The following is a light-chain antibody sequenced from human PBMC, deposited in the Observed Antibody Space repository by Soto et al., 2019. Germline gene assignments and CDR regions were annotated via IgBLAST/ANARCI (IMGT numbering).Light chain of an antibody. CDR1: SSDIGAYNY. CDR3: SSHRGANNFCL. CDR2: EVT. J-gene: IGLJ1*01. Sequence: QSALTQPPSASGSPGQSVAISCTGTSSDIGAYNYVSWYQQHPGKVPKLIIYEVTNRPSGVPDRFSASKSGNTASLTVSGLQAEDEADYYCSSHRGANNFCLFGTGTKVTVL. V-gene: IGLV2-8*01.